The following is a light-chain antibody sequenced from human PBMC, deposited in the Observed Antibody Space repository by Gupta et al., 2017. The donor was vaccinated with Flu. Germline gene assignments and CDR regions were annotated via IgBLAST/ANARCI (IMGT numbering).Light chain of an antibody. Sequence: SVLTQPPSLSGAPGQRIIISCSGSRSNIGSNVVYWYQQVPGRAPKLVIHTSDQRPSGVPDRFSGSKSGTSASLAISGLRAEDEADYYCAAWDDSRSGYVFAAGTKVTVL. V-gene: IGLV1-47*01. CDR3: AAWDDSRSGYV. CDR2: TSD. CDR1: RSNIGSNV. J-gene: IGLJ1*01.